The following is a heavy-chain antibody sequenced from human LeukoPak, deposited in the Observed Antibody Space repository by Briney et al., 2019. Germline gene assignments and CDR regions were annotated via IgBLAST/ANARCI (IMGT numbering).Heavy chain of an antibody. CDR2: IYTSGST. J-gene: IGHJ4*02. CDR1: GGSISSGSYY. Sequence: SETLSLTCTVSGGSISSGSYYWSWIRQPAGKGLEWIGRIYTSGSTNYNPSLKSRITISLDTPKDQFSLRLSSVTAADTAVYYCAREAALSLDHWGQGSLVTVSS. V-gene: IGHV4-61*02. CDR3: AREAALSLDH. D-gene: IGHD2-15*01.